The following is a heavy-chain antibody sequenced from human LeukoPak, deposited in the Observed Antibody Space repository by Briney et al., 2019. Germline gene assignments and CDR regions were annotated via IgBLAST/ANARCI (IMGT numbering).Heavy chain of an antibody. V-gene: IGHV3-23*01. CDR3: AELGITMIGGV. CDR1: GFTFSNYA. Sequence: GGSLRLSCAASGFTFSNYAMTWVRQVPGKGLEWVSTISGSGGDTYYADSVKGRFTISRDNAKNSLYLQMNGLRAEDTAVYYCAELGITMIGGVWGKGTTVTISS. CDR2: ISGSGGDT. J-gene: IGHJ6*04. D-gene: IGHD3-10*02.